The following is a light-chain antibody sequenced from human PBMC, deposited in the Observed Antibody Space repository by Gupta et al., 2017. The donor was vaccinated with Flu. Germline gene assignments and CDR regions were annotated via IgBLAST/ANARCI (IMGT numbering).Light chain of an antibody. CDR2: DGS. CDR1: HYISIY. CDR3: QQYDILPYT. Sequence: PPSLSASVGDRVTIKCRASHYISIYLYWYQLKPGKAPKLLIYDGSHLETGVPSRFSGFASGTEFTLTISSLQIEDGATYYCQQYDILPYTFGQGTRVE. J-gene: IGKJ2*01. V-gene: IGKV1-33*01.